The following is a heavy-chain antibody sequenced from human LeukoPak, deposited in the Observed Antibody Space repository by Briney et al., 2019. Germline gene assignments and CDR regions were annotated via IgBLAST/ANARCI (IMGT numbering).Heavy chain of an antibody. CDR3: ARAPFDILTGYYGDSYYYYYMDV. Sequence: GGCLRLSCAASGFTFSSYGMHWVRQAPGKGLEWVAVISYDGSNKYYADSVKGRFTISRDNAKNSLYLQMNSLRAEDTAVYYCARAPFDILTGYYGDSYYYYYMDVWGKGTTVTVSS. J-gene: IGHJ6*03. D-gene: IGHD3-9*01. V-gene: IGHV3-30*03. CDR1: GFTFSSYG. CDR2: ISYDGSNK.